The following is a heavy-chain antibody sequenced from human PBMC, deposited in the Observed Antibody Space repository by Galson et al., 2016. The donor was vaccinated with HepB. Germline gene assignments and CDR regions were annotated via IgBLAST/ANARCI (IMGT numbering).Heavy chain of an antibody. CDR1: GFTFSSYA. V-gene: IGHV3-30-3*01. CDR3: ARAPLEMATIQRGYFDY. CDR2: ISFDGSNK. Sequence: SLRLSCAASGFTFSSYAMHWVRQAPGKGLEWVAVISFDGSNKYYADSVTGRFTISRDNSKNTLYLQMNSLRAEDTAVYYCARAPLEMATIQRGYFDYWGQGTLVTVSS. J-gene: IGHJ4*02. D-gene: IGHD5-24*01.